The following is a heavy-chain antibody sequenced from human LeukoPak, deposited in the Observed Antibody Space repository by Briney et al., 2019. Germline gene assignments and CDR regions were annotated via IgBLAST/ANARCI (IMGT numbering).Heavy chain of an antibody. CDR1: GFTFSDYY. J-gene: IGHJ4*02. Sequence: GGSLRLSCAASGFTFSDYYMSWIRQAPGKGLEWVSYISSSGSTIYYADSVKGRFTISRDNAKNSLYLQMNSLRAEDTAVYYCAKSHVPYYYDSSGYGGGEDYWGQGTLVTVSS. V-gene: IGHV3-11*01. D-gene: IGHD3-22*01. CDR3: AKSHVPYYYDSSGYGGGEDY. CDR2: ISSSGSTI.